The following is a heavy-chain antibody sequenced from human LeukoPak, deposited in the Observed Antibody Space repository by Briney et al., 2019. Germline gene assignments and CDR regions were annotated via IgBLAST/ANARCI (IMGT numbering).Heavy chain of an antibody. CDR2: MSDSGGST. V-gene: IGHV3-23*01. D-gene: IGHD2-21*01. J-gene: IGHJ4*02. CDR3: AKDLQLGIVVVSAIYFDY. CDR1: GFTFSSYA. Sequence: QPGGSLTLSCAVSGFTFSSYAVSWVRQAPGKGLEWVSAMSDSGGSTYYADPEKGRITISRDYSKNTVYLQMNSLRAEDTAVYYCAKDLQLGIVVVSAIYFDYGGQGTLVTVSS.